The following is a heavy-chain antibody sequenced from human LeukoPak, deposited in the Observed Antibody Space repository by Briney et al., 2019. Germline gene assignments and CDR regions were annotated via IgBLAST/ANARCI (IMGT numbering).Heavy chain of an antibody. V-gene: IGHV3-21*01. D-gene: IGHD3-22*01. CDR2: ISSSSSYI. CDR3: ARGKASIVVVISEGGFDY. Sequence: GGSLRLSCAASGFTFSSYSMNWVRQAPGKGLEWVSSISSSSSYIYYADSVKGRFTISRDNAKNSLYLQMNSLRAEDTAVYYCARGKASIVVVISEGGFDYWGQGTLVTVSS. CDR1: GFTFSSYS. J-gene: IGHJ4*02.